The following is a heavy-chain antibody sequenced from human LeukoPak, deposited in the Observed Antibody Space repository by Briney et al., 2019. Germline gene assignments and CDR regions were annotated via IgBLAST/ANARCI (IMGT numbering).Heavy chain of an antibody. Sequence: GASVNVSCKVSGSTHSDLSIHWVRQAPGKGLENVGVSDPDDGETFHAQNFQGRVTLTEVTSIYTAYMELSSLRSEDTAVYYCVTDRARLFWYFDLWGRGTLVTVSS. CDR3: VTDRARLFWYFDL. V-gene: IGHV1-24*01. D-gene: IGHD2-21*02. CDR1: GSTHSDLS. J-gene: IGHJ2*01. CDR2: SDPDDGET.